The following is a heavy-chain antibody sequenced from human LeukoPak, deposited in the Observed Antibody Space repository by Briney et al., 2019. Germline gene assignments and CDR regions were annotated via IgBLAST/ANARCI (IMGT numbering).Heavy chain of an antibody. CDR2: IYTSGST. V-gene: IGHV4-4*07. Sequence: SETLSLTCTVSGGSISSYYWSWIRQPAGKGLEWIGRIYTSGSTNYNPSLKSRVTMSVDTSKNQFSLKLSSVTAAGTAVYYCARSGGHYDFWSGYHPFDYWGQGTLVTVSS. J-gene: IGHJ4*02. CDR3: ARSGGHYDFWSGYHPFDY. D-gene: IGHD3-3*01. CDR1: GGSISSYY.